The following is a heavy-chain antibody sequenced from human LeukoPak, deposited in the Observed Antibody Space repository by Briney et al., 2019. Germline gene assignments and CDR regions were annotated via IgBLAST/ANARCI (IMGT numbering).Heavy chain of an antibody. V-gene: IGHV3-23*01. J-gene: IGHJ4*02. Sequence: GGSLRLSCAASGFTFSTYAMSWVRQAPGEGLEWVSAISGSGGSTYYADSVKGRVTISRDNSKNTLYLQMNSLRTEDTAVYYCAKAVSAYYFDYWGQGTLVSVSS. CDR3: AKAVSAYYFDY. D-gene: IGHD6-19*01. CDR2: ISGSGGST. CDR1: GFTFSTYA.